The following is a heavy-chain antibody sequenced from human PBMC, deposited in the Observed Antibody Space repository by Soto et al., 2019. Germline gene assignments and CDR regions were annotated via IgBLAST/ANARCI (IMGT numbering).Heavy chain of an antibody. CDR1: GGTFSSYT. CDR3: ARAVSAAAGDYYYGMDV. CDR2: IIPLRGIA. J-gene: IGHJ6*02. V-gene: IGHV1-69*02. D-gene: IGHD6-13*01. Sequence: QVQLVQSGAEVKKPGSSVKVSCKASGGTFSSYTISWVRQAPGQGLEWMGRIIPLRGIANYAQKFQGRVTITADKSTSTAYMELSSLRSEDTAVYYCARAVSAAAGDYYYGMDVWGQGTTVTVSS.